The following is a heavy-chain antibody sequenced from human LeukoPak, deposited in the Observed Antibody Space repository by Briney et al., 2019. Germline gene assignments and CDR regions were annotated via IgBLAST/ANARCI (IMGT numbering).Heavy chain of an antibody. D-gene: IGHD5-18*01. V-gene: IGHV3-21*01. CDR2: ITSSSSYI. Sequence: RGSLRLSCAASAFTPSTNSMNWVRPAQGKGLEWVSSITSSSSYIYYADSVRGRFTISRDNAKNSLYLQMNSLRAEDTAVYYCARTTGYSYGLDYWGQGTLVTVSS. CDR3: ARTTGYSYGLDY. J-gene: IGHJ4*02. CDR1: AFTPSTNS.